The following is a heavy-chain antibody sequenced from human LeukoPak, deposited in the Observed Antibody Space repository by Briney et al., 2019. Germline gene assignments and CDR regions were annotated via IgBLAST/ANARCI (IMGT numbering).Heavy chain of an antibody. CDR3: ARDREMADNGDAFDI. J-gene: IGHJ3*02. D-gene: IGHD5-24*01. CDR1: GFTFSSYW. CDR2: IKQDGSEK. Sequence: PGGSLRLSCEASGFTFSSYWMSWVRQAPGKGLEWVANIKQDGSEKYYVDSVKGRFTISRDNAKNSLYLQMNSLRAEDTAVYYCARDREMADNGDAFDIWGQGTMVTVSS. V-gene: IGHV3-7*03.